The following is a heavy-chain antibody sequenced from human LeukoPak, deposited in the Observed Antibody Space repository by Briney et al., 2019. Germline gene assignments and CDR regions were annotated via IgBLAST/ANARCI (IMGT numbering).Heavy chain of an antibody. Sequence: ASVKVSCKASGGTFSSYAISWVRQAPGQGLEWMGRIIPILGIANYAQKFQGRVTITADKSTSTAYMVLSSLRSEDTAVYYCARWDTGDDAFDIWGQGTMVTVSS. CDR3: ARWDTGDDAFDI. CDR1: GGTFSSYA. J-gene: IGHJ3*02. V-gene: IGHV1-69*04. D-gene: IGHD5-18*01. CDR2: IIPILGIA.